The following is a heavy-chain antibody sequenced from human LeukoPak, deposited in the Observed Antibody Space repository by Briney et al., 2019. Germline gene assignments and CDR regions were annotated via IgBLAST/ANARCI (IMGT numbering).Heavy chain of an antibody. CDR3: TRGRGYSYAAADY. CDR1: GFTFGDNA. Sequence: GGSLRLSCTASGFTFGDNAMSWVRQAPGKGLEWVGFIRSKAYGETTEYAGSVKGRFTISRDDSKTIAYLQMNSLKTEDTAVYYCTRGRGYSYAAADYWGQGTLVTVSS. D-gene: IGHD5-18*01. J-gene: IGHJ4*02. CDR2: IRSKAYGETT. V-gene: IGHV3-49*04.